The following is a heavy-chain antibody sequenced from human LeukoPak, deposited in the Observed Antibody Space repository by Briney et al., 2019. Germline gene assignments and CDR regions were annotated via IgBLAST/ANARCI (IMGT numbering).Heavy chain of an antibody. V-gene: IGHV5-51*01. CDR2: IYPGDSDT. Sequence: GESLKISCKGSGYSFTTYWIGWVRQMPGKGLEWMGIIYPGDSDTRYSPSFQGQVIISADKSISTAYLQWSSLKASDTAMYYCTRGDIVATITLSYNWFDPWGQGTLVTVSS. CDR3: TRGDIVATITLSYNWFDP. CDR1: GYSFTTYW. J-gene: IGHJ5*02. D-gene: IGHD5-12*01.